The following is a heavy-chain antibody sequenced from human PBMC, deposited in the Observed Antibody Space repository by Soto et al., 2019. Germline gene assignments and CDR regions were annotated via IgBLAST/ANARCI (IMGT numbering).Heavy chain of an antibody. Sequence: QVRLQQWGAGLLKPSETLPLTCAVYGGSFSDYYWSWLRQPQGKGLEWIGEINHSGSTNYNPSIKSRVTISVDTSKNQFSMKLNSVTAADTAVYYCAREVPSRYFDLWGRGTPVTVSS. D-gene: IGHD3-10*01. CDR2: INHSGST. V-gene: IGHV4-34*01. J-gene: IGHJ2*01. CDR1: GGSFSDYY. CDR3: AREVPSRYFDL.